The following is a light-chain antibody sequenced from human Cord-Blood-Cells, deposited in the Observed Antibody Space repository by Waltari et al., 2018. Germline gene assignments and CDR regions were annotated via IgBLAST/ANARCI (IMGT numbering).Light chain of an antibody. CDR3: QQSYSTLT. CDR2: AAS. J-gene: IGKJ4*01. Sequence: DIQMTQSPSSLSASVGDRVTITCRASQSISSYLNWYQQKPGKAPKLLIYAASSLQSGVPSRFSCSGSGTYFTLTISSLQPEDFATYYCQQSYSTLTFGGGTKVEIK. CDR1: QSISSY. V-gene: IGKV1-39*01.